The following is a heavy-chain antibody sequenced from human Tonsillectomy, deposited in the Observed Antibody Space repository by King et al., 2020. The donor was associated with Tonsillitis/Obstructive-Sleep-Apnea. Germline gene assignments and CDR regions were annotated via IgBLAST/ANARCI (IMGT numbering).Heavy chain of an antibody. D-gene: IGHD1-26*01. V-gene: IGHV3-20*04. Sequence: VQLVESGGGVVRPGGSLRLSCAASGFTFDDYGMSWVRQAPGKGLEWGSVINGNGGSTGCADSGKGGFTISRENAKNSLYLQMNSLRAEDTALYYCARGGRWEPTYYYYMDVWGKGTTVTVSS. CDR1: GFTFDDYG. CDR2: INGNGGST. J-gene: IGHJ6*03. CDR3: ARGGRWEPTYYYYMDV.